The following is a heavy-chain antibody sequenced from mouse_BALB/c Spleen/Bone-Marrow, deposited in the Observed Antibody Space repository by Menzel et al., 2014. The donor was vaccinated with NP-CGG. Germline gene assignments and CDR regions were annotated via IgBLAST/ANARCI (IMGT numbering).Heavy chain of an antibody. CDR2: IYWDDDR. Sequence: QVTLKECGPGILQPSQTLSLTCSFSGFSLSTSGMGVSWIRQPSGKGLEWLAHIYWDDDRRYNPSLKSRLTISKDTSSNQVFLKITSVDTADTATYYCARRDSPYDYDVSFEHWGQGTTLTVSS. CDR3: ARRDSPYDYDVSFEH. V-gene: IGHV8-12*01. J-gene: IGHJ2*01. CDR1: GFSLSTSGMG. D-gene: IGHD2-4*01.